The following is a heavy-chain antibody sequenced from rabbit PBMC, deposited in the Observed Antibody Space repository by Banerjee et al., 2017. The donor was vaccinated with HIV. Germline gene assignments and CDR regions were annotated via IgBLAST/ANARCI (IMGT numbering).Heavy chain of an antibody. CDR3: ARDTGSSFSTYGMDL. CDR2: ISAGSSGYT. V-gene: IGHV1S45*01. D-gene: IGHD8-1*01. J-gene: IGHJ6*01. CDR1: GFDFNSYY. Sequence: QEHLEESGGGLVQPGGSLTLSCKASGFDFNSYYMCWVRQAPGKGLEWIACISAGSSGYTYYASWAKGRFTISKTSSTTVTLQLTSLTAADTATYFCARDTGSSFSTYGMDLWGPGTLVTVS.